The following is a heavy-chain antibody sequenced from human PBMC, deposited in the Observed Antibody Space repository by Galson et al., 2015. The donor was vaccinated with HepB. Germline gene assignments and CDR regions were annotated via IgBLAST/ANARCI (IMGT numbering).Heavy chain of an antibody. Sequence: SVKVSCKASGGTFSSYAISWVRQAPGQGLEWMGGIIPIFGTANYAQKFQGRVTITADESTSTAYMELSSLRSEDTAVYYCARSEVPAAISFDIWGQGTMVTVSS. CDR1: GGTFSSYA. J-gene: IGHJ3*02. D-gene: IGHD2-2*02. CDR3: ARSEVPAAISFDI. CDR2: IIPIFGTA. V-gene: IGHV1-69*13.